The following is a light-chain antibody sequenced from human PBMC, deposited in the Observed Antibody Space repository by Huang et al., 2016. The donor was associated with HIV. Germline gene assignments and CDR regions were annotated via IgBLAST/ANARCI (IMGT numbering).Light chain of an antibody. CDR1: QSISNY. V-gene: IGKV3-11*01. CDR2: DAS. Sequence: EIVLTQSPATLSLSPGERATLSCRASQSISNYLAWYQQKPGQAPRLLIYDASNRATGIPDRFSGSGSGTDFTRTISSLESEDFAVYYCQQRSRTFGGGTKVEIK. J-gene: IGKJ4*01. CDR3: QQRSRT.